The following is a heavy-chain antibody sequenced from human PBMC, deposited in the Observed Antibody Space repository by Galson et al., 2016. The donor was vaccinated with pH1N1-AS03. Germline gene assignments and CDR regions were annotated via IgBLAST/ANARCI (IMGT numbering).Heavy chain of an antibody. Sequence: LRLSCAASGFTLTNHPLHWVRQAPGKGLEWVAVLSYDDTYKYYAESVKGRFSIFRDMSDNTLYLQMGSLRPEDAAIYFCARGLQKPSQLWLLAPFDIWGQGTMVSVSS. D-gene: IGHD3/OR15-3a*01. J-gene: IGHJ3*02. CDR2: LSYDDTYK. CDR1: GFTLTNHP. V-gene: IGHV3-30*14. CDR3: ARGLQKPSQLWLLAPFDI.